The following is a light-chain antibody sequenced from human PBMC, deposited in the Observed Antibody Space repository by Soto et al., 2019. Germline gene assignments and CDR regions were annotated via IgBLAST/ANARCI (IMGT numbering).Light chain of an antibody. CDR3: QQRSSWPPMYS. Sequence: EIVLTQSPATLSLSPGERATLSCRASQSVGSSLAWYQQKPGQAPRLLIYDASDRATGIPAKFSGSGSGTDFTLTISSLEPEDFAVYYCQQRSSWPPMYSFGQVTKLEIK. J-gene: IGKJ2*03. CDR1: QSVGSS. V-gene: IGKV3-11*01. CDR2: DAS.